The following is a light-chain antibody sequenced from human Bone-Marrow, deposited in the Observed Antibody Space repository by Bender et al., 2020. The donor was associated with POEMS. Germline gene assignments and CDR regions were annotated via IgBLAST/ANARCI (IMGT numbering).Light chain of an antibody. CDR2: EGY. Sequence: QSALTQPASVSGSPGQSITISCTGTSSDVGSYNVVSWYQQHPGKAPKVMIYEGYKRPSGVSNRFSGSKSGNTASLTISGLQPEDEAHYFCSSYISSNTLLLFGGGTKLTVL. J-gene: IGLJ2*01. CDR3: SSYISSNTLLL. V-gene: IGLV2-14*02. CDR1: SSDVGSYNV.